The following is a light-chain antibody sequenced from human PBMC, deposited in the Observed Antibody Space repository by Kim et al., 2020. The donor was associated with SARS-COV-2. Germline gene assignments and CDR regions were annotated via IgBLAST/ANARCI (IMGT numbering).Light chain of an antibody. CDR2: GAS. CDR3: QQYNTWPLT. CDR1: QSIGSD. J-gene: IGKJ4*01. Sequence: PGQRATLSCWASQSIGSDLAWYQLIPGQAPRLLIYGASSRAAGIPARFSGSGSGTGFTLTISTLQSEDSAVYYCQQYNTWPLTFGGGTKVDIK. V-gene: IGKV3-15*01.